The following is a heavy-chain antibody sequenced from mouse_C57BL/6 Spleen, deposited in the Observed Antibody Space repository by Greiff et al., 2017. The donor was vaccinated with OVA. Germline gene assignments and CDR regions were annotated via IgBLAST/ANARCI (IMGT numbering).Heavy chain of an antibody. Sequence: VQLQQSGPELVKPGASVKMSCKASGYTFTDYNMHWVKQSHGKSLEWIGYINPNNGGTSYNQKFKGKATLTVNKSSSTAYMELRSLTSEDYAVYYCASDDDGYYVWFGYWGQGTLVTVSA. CDR2: INPNNGGT. CDR1: GYTFTDYN. D-gene: IGHD2-3*01. CDR3: ASDDDGYYVWFGY. V-gene: IGHV1-22*01. J-gene: IGHJ3*01.